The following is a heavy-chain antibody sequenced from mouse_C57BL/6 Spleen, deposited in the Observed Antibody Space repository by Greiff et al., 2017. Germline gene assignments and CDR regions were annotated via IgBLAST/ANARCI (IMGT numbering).Heavy chain of an antibody. CDR2: IDPNSGGT. V-gene: IGHV1-72*01. Sequence: QVQLQQPGAELVKPGASVKLSCKASGYTFTSYWMHWVKQRPGRGLEWIGRIDPNSGGTKYNEKFKSKATLTVDKPSSTAYMQLSSLTSEDSAVYYCAREKITTVVADYYAMDYWGKGTSVTVSS. D-gene: IGHD1-1*01. CDR1: GYTFTSYW. J-gene: IGHJ4*01. CDR3: AREKITTVVADYYAMDY.